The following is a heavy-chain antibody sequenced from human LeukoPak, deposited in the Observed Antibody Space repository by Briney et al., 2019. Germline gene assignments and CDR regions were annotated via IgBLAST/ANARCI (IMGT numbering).Heavy chain of an antibody. J-gene: IGHJ6*04. CDR2: INPSGGST. V-gene: IGHV1-46*01. CDR1: GYTFTSYY. Sequence: ASVKVSCKASGYTFTSYYMHWVRQAPGQGLEWMGIINPSGGSTSYAQKFQGRVTMTRDMSTSTVYMELGSLRSEDTAVYYCARDQGVDTAIGDVWGKGTTVTVSS. D-gene: IGHD5-18*01. CDR3: ARDQGVDTAIGDV.